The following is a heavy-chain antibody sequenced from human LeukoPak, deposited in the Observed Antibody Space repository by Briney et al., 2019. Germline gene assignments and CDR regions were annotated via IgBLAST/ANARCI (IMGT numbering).Heavy chain of an antibody. J-gene: IGHJ4*02. CDR3: ATMVRGVAAMDY. CDR2: INSDGSST. Sequence: GGSLRLSCAASGFTFSSYWMHWVRQAPGKGLVWVSRINSDGSSTSYADSVKGRFTISRDNAKNTLYLQMNSLRAEDTAVYYCATMVRGVAAMDYWGQGTLVTVSS. CDR1: GFTFSSYW. D-gene: IGHD3-10*01. V-gene: IGHV3-74*01.